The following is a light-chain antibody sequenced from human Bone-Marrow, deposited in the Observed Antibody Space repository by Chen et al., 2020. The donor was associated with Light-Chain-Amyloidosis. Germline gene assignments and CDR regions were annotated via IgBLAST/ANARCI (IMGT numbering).Light chain of an antibody. J-gene: IGLJ1*01. V-gene: IGLV2-14*01. CDR1: SSDVGGDNH. Sequence: QSALTQPASASGSPGQSNTISCTGTSSDVGGDNHVSWYQQHPDKAPKLMIYEVTNRPSWVPDRFSGSKSDNTASLTISGLQTEDEADYFCSSYTITNTLVFGSGTRVTVL. CDR3: SSYTITNTLV. CDR2: EVT.